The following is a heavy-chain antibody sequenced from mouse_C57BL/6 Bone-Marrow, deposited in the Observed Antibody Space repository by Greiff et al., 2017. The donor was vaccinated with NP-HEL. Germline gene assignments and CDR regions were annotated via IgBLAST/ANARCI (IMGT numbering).Heavy chain of an antibody. CDR1: GYSITSGYY. CDR3: AIRYGNYGAWFAY. J-gene: IGHJ3*01. V-gene: IGHV3-6*01. Sequence: EVQLQQSGPGLVKPSQSLSLTCSVTGYSITSGYYWNWIRQFPGNKLEWMGYISYDGSNNYNPSLKNRISITRDTSKNQFFLKLNSVTTEDTATYYCAIRYGNYGAWFAYWGQGTLVTVSA. D-gene: IGHD2-1*01. CDR2: ISYDGSN.